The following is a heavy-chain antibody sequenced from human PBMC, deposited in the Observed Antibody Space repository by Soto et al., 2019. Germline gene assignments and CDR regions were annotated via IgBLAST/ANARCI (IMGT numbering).Heavy chain of an antibody. CDR3: AKEMYPRTVLDSSSPWGDY. CDR1: GFTFSDYG. D-gene: IGHD6-6*01. Sequence: QVQLVESGGGVVQPGRSLRLSCAVSGFTFSDYGMHWVRQAPGKGPEWVAVMSYAGTYKYYADSVKGRFTISRDLSGNKLFLQMNSLRLEDTAVYFCAKEMYPRTVLDSSSPWGDYWGQGTLVTVSS. J-gene: IGHJ4*02. V-gene: IGHV3-30*18. CDR2: MSYAGTYK.